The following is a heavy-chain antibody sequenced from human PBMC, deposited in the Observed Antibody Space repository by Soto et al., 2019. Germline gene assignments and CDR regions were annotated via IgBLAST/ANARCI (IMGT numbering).Heavy chain of an antibody. D-gene: IGHD2-15*01. J-gene: IGHJ4*02. CDR2: IYSKAGKM. Sequence: QVHLLQSGAEVQNPGASVKVSCKTSGYTFNDFGITWVRQAPGLGLEWLGWIYSKAGKMNFAPKFQNRVIMTTDTSTSTAFMELTSLTFDDSAIYFCERDIAFDIEYWGQGTLVTVS. CDR3: ERDIAFDIEY. V-gene: IGHV1-18*01. CDR1: GYTFNDFG.